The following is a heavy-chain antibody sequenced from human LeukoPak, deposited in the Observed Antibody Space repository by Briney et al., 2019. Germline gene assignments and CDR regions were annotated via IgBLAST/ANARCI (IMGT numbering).Heavy chain of an antibody. Sequence: GSLRLSCAASGFTVSSNYMSWVRQAPGKGLEWVSVLSSGGDAYYADSVKGRFTVSRDNSKNTLYLQMNSLRVEDTALYYCTKNWNLDNWGQGTLVTVSS. CDR2: LSSGGDA. D-gene: IGHD1-1*01. V-gene: IGHV3-53*01. J-gene: IGHJ4*02. CDR3: TKNWNLDN. CDR1: GFTVSSNY.